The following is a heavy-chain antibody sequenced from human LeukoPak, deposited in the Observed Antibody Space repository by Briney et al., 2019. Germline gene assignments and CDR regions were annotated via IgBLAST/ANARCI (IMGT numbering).Heavy chain of an antibody. D-gene: IGHD6-13*01. CDR1: GFTFSSYA. CDR2: ISRSGGST. CDR3: AKNQQPRVFDY. J-gene: IGHJ4*02. V-gene: IGHV3-23*01. Sequence: PGGSLRLSCAASGFTFSSYAMSWVRPAPGKGLEWVSAISRSGGSTYYADSVKGRFTISRGNSKSTLYLQMNSLRAEDTAVYYCAKNQQPRVFDYWGQGTLVTVSS.